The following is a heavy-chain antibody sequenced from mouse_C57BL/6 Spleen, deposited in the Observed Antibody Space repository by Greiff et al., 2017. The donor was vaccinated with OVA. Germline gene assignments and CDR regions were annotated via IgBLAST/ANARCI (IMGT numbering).Heavy chain of an antibody. D-gene: IGHD1-1*01. CDR2: IHPNSGST. J-gene: IGHJ4*01. Sequence: VKLMESGAELVKPGASVKLSCKASGYTFTSYWMHWVKQRPGQGLEWIGMIHPNSGSTNYNEKFKSKATLTVDKSSSTAYMQLSSLTSEDSAVYYCARTANYYGSRGYAMDYWGQGTSVTVSS. CDR3: ARTANYYGSRGYAMDY. V-gene: IGHV1-64*01. CDR1: GYTFTSYW.